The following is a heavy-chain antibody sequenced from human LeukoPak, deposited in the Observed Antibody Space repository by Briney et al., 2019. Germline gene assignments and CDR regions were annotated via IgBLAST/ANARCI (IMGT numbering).Heavy chain of an antibody. Sequence: PGGSLRLSSAASGFTFSSYWMNWVRQAPGQGLEWVANINQDGSERYNVDSVKGRFTVSREDAASSLYLQMNSLRPEDTAVYYCVRAKGGYLGQGTLVTVSS. V-gene: IGHV3-7*01. CDR3: VRAKGGY. CDR1: GFTFSSYW. CDR2: INQDGSER. J-gene: IGHJ4*02.